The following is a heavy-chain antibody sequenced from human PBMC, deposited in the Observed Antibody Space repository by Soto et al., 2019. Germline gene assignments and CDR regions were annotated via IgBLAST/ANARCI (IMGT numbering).Heavy chain of an antibody. V-gene: IGHV4-30-4*01. D-gene: IGHD3-16*01. Sequence: QVQLQESGPGLVKPSQTLSLTCTVSGGSISSGDYYWSWMRQTPGKGLEWIGYIYHNGITDYNPSLKSRVTISQDTSKNQFSLRVTSVSASDTAVYYCATLPADDRFREGGNFDYWGQGTLVTVSS. J-gene: IGHJ4*02. CDR2: IYHNGIT. CDR1: GGSISSGDYY. CDR3: ATLPADDRFREGGNFDY.